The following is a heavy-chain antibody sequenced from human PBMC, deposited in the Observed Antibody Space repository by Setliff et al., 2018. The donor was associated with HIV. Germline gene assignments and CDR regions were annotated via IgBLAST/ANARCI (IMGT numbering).Heavy chain of an antibody. J-gene: IGHJ3*02. D-gene: IGHD6-19*01. CDR2: IYYIGST. CDR1: GGSISSGAFY. Sequence: SETLSLTCTVSGGSISSGAFYWSWIRQHPGKGLEWIGDIYYIGSTFYNPSLKSRITISVDTSKNHFSLRLRSVTAADTAVYYCASRSVAGAFDIWGQGTKVTVSS. V-gene: IGHV4-31*03. CDR3: ASRSVAGAFDI.